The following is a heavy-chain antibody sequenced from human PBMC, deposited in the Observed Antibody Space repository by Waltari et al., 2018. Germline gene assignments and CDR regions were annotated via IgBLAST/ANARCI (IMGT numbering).Heavy chain of an antibody. V-gene: IGHV1-18*04. Sequence: QVQLVQSGAEVTKPGASVKVSCRASGYTLTRNGISWVRQAPGQGLEWMWWINTVTGKTDYAQKFQGRVTMSTDTSTSTVHMELWSLRSDDTAVYYCAREPLLLDYWGQGTLVTVSS. J-gene: IGHJ4*02. CDR1: GYTLTRNG. CDR3: AREPLLLDY. CDR2: INTVTGKT.